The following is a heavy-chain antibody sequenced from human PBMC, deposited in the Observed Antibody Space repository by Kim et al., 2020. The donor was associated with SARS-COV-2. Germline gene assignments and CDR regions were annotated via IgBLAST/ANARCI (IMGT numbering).Heavy chain of an antibody. CDR2: INHSGST. CDR1: GGSFSGYY. V-gene: IGHV4-34*01. D-gene: IGHD3-16*02. J-gene: IGHJ4*02. Sequence: SETLSLTCAVYGGSFSGYYWSWIRQPPGKGLEWIGEINHSGSTNYNPSLKSRVTISVDTSKNQFSLKLSSVTAADTAVYYCARGSPSFFRDLDYWGQGTLVTVSS. CDR3: ARGSPSFFRDLDY.